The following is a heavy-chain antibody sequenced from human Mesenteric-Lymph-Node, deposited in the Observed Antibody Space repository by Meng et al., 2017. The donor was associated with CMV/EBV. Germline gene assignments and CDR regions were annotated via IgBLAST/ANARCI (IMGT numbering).Heavy chain of an antibody. CDR1: GFSFDDYA. CDR3: ARDKGAYSISGYGMDV. J-gene: IGHJ6*02. Sequence: SLKISCTVSGFSFDDYAMHWVRLVPGKGLEWVSGINWNRGIVGYAESVKGRFTISRDNHKNTLYLQMDSLTVEDVALYYCARDKGAYSISGYGMDVWGQGTTVTVSS. D-gene: IGHD2-2*01. V-gene: IGHV3-9*03. CDR2: INWNRGIV.